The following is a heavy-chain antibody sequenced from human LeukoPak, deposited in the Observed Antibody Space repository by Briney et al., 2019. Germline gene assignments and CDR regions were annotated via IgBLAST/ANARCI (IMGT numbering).Heavy chain of an antibody. CDR3: ARRCYYDSSGYCNDGFDM. V-gene: IGHV5-51*01. Sequence: GESLKISCKGSGYSFTSYWIGWVRQLPGKGLEWMGIIYPGDSDTRYSPSFQGQVTISADKSISTAYLQWSSLKASDTAMYYCARRCYYDSSGYCNDGFDMWGQGTMVTVSS. D-gene: IGHD3-22*01. J-gene: IGHJ3*02. CDR1: GYSFTSYW. CDR2: IYPGDSDT.